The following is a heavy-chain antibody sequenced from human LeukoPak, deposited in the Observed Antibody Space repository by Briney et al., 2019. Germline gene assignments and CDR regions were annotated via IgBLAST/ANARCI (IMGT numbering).Heavy chain of an antibody. CDR2: IWYDGSNK. CDR1: GFTFNNFA. J-gene: IGHJ4*02. CDR3: AREYSSAFDY. D-gene: IGHD6-25*01. V-gene: IGHV3-33*08. Sequence: GRSLRLSCAASGFTFNNFAMHWVRQAPGKGLEWVAVIWYDGSNKYYADSVKGRFTISRDNSKNTLYLQMNSLRAEDTAVYYCAREYSSAFDYWGQGTLVTVSS.